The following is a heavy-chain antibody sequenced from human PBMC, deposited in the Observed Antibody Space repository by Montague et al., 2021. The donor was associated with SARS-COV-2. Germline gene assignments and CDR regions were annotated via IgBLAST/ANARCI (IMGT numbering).Heavy chain of an antibody. CDR3: ARRYDFYRAEAFDV. CDR1: GFSLNTDGVG. D-gene: IGHD3-3*01. Sequence: PALVKPTKTLTLTCVFSGFSLNTDGVGVAWIRRPPGKALEWLALIYWDGDQRYSPSLKTRVTITKDTSRNRVVLTMTNLDPVDTATYYCARRYDFYRAEAFDVWGQGTTVTVSS. J-gene: IGHJ3*01. CDR2: IYWDGDQ. V-gene: IGHV2-5*02.